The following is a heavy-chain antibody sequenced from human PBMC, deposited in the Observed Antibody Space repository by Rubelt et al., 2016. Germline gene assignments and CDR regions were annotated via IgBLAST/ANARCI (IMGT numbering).Heavy chain of an antibody. CDR3: ARRGGKSSGFFDFDY. CDR2: IYYSGST. J-gene: IGHJ4*02. CDR1: GGSITSSSHY. D-gene: IGHD3-22*01. V-gene: IGHV4-39*01. Sequence: QLQLQESGPGLVKPSETLSLTCTVSGGSITSSSHYWGWIRQPPGKGLEWIGSIYYSGSTYCNPSLKSRVTISVDTSKNQFSLKRNAVTAADTAVYYCARRGGKSSGFFDFDYWGQGFLVTVSS.